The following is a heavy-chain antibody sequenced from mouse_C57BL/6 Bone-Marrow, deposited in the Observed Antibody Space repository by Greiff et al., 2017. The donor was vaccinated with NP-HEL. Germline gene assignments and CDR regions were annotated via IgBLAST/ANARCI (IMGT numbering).Heavy chain of an antibody. CDR2: IYPGGGYT. Sequence: QVQLKASGAELVRPGTSVKMSCKASGYTFTNYWIGWAKQRPGHGLEWIGDIYPGGGYTNYNEKFKGKATLTADKSSSTAYMQFSSLTSEDSAIYYCAREGNGNRAMDYWGQGTSVTVSS. D-gene: IGHD2-1*01. CDR3: AREGNGNRAMDY. CDR1: GYTFTNYW. J-gene: IGHJ4*01. V-gene: IGHV1-63*01.